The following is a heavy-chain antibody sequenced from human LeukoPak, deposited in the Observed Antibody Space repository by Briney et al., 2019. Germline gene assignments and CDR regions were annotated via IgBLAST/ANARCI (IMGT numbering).Heavy chain of an antibody. CDR2: IYYSGST. V-gene: IGHV4-39*01. D-gene: IGHD1-26*01. CDR3: ARVGVLNWFDP. Sequence: SETLSLTCTVSGGSISSSPYYWGWIRQAPGKGLEWIGNIYYSGSTFYNPSLKSRVTISVDTSKNQFSLKLSSVTAADTAVYYCARVGVLNWFDPGAREPRSPSPQ. CDR1: GGSISSSPYY. J-gene: IGHJ5*02.